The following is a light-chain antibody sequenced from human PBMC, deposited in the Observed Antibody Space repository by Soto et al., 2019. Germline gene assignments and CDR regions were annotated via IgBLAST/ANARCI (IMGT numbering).Light chain of an antibody. J-gene: IGKJ1*01. CDR3: QQYDNWPKT. CDR2: GSS. CDR1: QSVGSN. Sequence: EIVMTQSPATLSVSPGERATLSCRASQSVGSNLAWYQQKPGQAPRLLIYGSSARATGIPDRLSGSGSGTEFTLTISSLQSEDFAVYYCQQYDNWPKTFGQGTKVEIK. V-gene: IGKV3-15*01.